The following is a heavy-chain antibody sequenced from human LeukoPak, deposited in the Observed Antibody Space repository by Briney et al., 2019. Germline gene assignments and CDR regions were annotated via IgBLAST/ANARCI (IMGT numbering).Heavy chain of an antibody. CDR3: VLSTMIVVVITPSFDY. CDR2: IYYSGST. CDR1: GGSLSSSSYY. Sequence: PSETLSLTCTVSGGSLSSSSYYWGWIRQPPGKGLEWIGSIYYSGSTYYNPSLKSRVTISVDTSKSQFSLKLSSVTAADTAVYYCVLSTMIVVVITPSFDYWGQGTLVTVSS. J-gene: IGHJ4*02. D-gene: IGHD3-22*01. V-gene: IGHV4-39*01.